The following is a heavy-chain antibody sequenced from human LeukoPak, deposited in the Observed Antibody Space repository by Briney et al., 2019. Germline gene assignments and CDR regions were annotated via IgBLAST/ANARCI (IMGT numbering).Heavy chain of an antibody. Sequence: ASVKVSCKASGYTFTSYGISWVRQAPGQGLEWMGWISAYNGNTNYAQKLQGRVTMTTDTSTSTAYMELRSLRSDDTAVYYCAGETNLAVAGGAFDIWGQGTMVTVSS. CDR1: GYTFTSYG. V-gene: IGHV1-18*01. CDR3: AGETNLAVAGGAFDI. CDR2: ISAYNGNT. J-gene: IGHJ3*02. D-gene: IGHD6-19*01.